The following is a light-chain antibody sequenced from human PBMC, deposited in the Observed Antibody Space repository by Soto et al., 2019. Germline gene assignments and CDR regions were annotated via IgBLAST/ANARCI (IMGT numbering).Light chain of an antibody. CDR3: QSYDSSLSGSGV. CDR2: GNA. CDR1: SSNIGAGYD. Sequence: QSVLTQPPSVSGAPGQGVTISCAGGSSNIGAGYDVHWYQHLPGKPPKLLIYGNANRPSGVPDRFSASTSGTSASLAISDLQAEDEADYYCQSYDSSLSGSGVFGGGTQLTVL. V-gene: IGLV1-40*01. J-gene: IGLJ3*02.